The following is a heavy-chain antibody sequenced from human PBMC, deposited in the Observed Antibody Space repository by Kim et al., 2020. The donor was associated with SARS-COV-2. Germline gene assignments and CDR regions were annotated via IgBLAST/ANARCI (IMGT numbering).Heavy chain of an antibody. D-gene: IGHD2-2*01. Sequence: VNGRFTISKDNSKNTLYLQMNSLRAGDTAVYYCAKASLVVVPAAAKNWFDPWGQGTLVTVSS. V-gene: IGHV3-33*06. CDR3: AKASLVVVPAAAKNWFDP. J-gene: IGHJ5*02.